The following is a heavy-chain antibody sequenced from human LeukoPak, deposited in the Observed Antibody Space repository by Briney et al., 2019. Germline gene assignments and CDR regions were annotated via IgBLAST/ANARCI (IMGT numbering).Heavy chain of an antibody. D-gene: IGHD3-10*01. Sequence: PGRSLRLSCAAFGFTFSSYGMHWVRQAPGKGLEWVAVISYDGSNRYYADSVKGRFTISRDNSKNTLHLQMNSLRAEDTAVYYCAKDHWFGELLPVYFDYWGQGTLVTVSS. J-gene: IGHJ4*02. CDR3: AKDHWFGELLPVYFDY. V-gene: IGHV3-30*18. CDR2: ISYDGSNR. CDR1: GFTFSSYG.